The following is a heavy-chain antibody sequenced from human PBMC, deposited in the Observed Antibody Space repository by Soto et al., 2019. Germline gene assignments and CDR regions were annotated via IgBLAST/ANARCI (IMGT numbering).Heavy chain of an antibody. V-gene: IGHV3-21*01. CDR1: GFTFSSYS. D-gene: IGHD3-22*01. J-gene: IGHJ3*02. CDR2: ISSSSSYI. Sequence: GGSLRLSCAASGFTFSSYSMNWVRQAPGKGLEWVSSISSSSSYIYYADSVKGRFTISRDNAKNSLYLQMNSLRAEDTAVYYCARARGSGYASDIWGQGTMVTVSS. CDR3: ARARGSGYASDI.